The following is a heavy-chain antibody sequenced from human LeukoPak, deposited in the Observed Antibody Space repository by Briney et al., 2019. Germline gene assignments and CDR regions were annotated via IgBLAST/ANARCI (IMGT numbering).Heavy chain of an antibody. CDR3: ARVKGTGDHSAFDY. J-gene: IGHJ4*02. D-gene: IGHD3-16*01. Sequence: SETLSLTCTVSGGSINNYYWSWIRQPPGKGLEYIGYIYYSGSTNYSPSLKSRVTISVDTSKNQFSLKLSSVTAADTAVYYCARVKGTGDHSAFDYWGQGTLVTVSS. CDR2: IYYSGST. CDR1: GGSINNYY. V-gene: IGHV4-59*01.